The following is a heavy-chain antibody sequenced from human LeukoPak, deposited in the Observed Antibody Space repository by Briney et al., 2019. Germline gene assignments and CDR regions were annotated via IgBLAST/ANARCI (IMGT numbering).Heavy chain of an antibody. CDR2: ISYDGSNK. CDR1: GFTFSSYG. D-gene: IGHD3-22*01. Sequence: GGSLRLSCAASGFTFSSYGMHWVRQAPGKGLEWVAVISYDGSNKYYADSVKGRFTISRDNAKNSLYLQMISLRAEDTALYYCTRSRGAYYYYMDVWGKGTTVTVSS. CDR3: TRSRGAYYYYMDV. V-gene: IGHV3-30*03. J-gene: IGHJ6*03.